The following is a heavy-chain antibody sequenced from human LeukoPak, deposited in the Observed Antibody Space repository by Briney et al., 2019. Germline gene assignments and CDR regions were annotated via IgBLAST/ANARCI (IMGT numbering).Heavy chain of an antibody. J-gene: IGHJ4*02. CDR2: INQSGST. D-gene: IGHD3-22*01. CDR3: ATLGGLYYESHGYPDFDH. CDR1: GGSLSPYY. Sequence: SETLSLTCSVSGGSLSPYYWSWIRQPPGGGLEWLGEINQSGSTNYNPSLKSRVTISVEKFKNQFSLEVPSVTAAATAINYCATLGGLYYESHGYPDFDHWVQGTLVSVSS. V-gene: IGHV4-34*01.